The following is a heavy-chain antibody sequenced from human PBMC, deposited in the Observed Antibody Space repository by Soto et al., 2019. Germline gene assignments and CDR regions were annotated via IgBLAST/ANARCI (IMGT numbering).Heavy chain of an antibody. CDR3: AKIDGEEQLVTYYYYYAMDV. V-gene: IGHV3-23*01. D-gene: IGHD6-13*01. CDR1: GFTFSNYA. CDR2: ISGSGDST. J-gene: IGHJ6*02. Sequence: EVQLLESGGGLVQPGGTLRLSCSASGFTFSNYAMRWVRQAPGKGLEWVSGISGSGDSTYYADSVKGRVTISRDNDKSTLYLQLNGLRAXXTAVYYCAKIDGEEQLVTYYYYYAMDVWGQGTTVTVSS.